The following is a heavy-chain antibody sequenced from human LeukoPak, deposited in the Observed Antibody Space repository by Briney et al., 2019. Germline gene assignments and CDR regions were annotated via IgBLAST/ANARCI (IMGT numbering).Heavy chain of an antibody. CDR3: ARVDGFWYYFDY. CDR2: IYYSGST. J-gene: IGHJ4*02. V-gene: IGHV4-59*01. CDR1: GGSISSYY. Sequence: TSSETLSLTCTVSGGSISSYYWSWIRQPPGKGLEWIGYIYYSGSTNYNPSLKSRVTISVDTSKNKFSLKLSSVTAADTAVYYCARVDGFWYYFDYWGQGTLVTVSS. D-gene: IGHD3-3*01.